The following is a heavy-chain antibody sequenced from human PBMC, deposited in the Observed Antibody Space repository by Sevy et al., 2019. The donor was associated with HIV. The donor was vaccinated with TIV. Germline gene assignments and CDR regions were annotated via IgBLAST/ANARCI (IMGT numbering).Heavy chain of an antibody. CDR1: GFTFTDAW. CDR2: IRSNTDGGTT. J-gene: IGHJ4*02. D-gene: IGHD4-4*01. CDR3: TTDREYSAYKGGFDH. V-gene: IGHV3-15*01. Sequence: GGSLRLSCAASGFTFTDAWMGWVRQVPGKGLEWVGRIRSNTDGGTTEYAAPLKGRVTISRDDSKNTLYLQVNILKAADTAVYYCTTDREYSAYKGGFDHWGRGTLVTVSS.